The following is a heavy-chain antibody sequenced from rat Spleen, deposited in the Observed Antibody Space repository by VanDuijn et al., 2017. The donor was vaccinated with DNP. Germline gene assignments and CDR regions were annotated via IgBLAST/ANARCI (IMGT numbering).Heavy chain of an antibody. CDR3: TTLPLTHDY. CDR2: ITNSGGST. CDR1: GFIFSNHW. V-gene: IGHV5-31*01. Sequence: EVQLVESGGGPVQPGRSLKLSCVASGFIFSNHWMTWVRQAPTKGLEWVASITNSGGSTYYRDSVKGRFTISRDNAKSTLYLQMDSLRSEDTATYYCTTLPLTHDYWGQGVMVTVSS. J-gene: IGHJ2*01. D-gene: IGHD3-1*01.